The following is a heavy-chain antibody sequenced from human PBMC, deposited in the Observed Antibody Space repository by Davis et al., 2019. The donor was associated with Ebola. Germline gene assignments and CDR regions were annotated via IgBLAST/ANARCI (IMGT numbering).Heavy chain of an antibody. CDR3: TRQWGIADDY. J-gene: IGHJ4*02. D-gene: IGHD6-13*01. CDR1: GFTFSSYG. Sequence: GESLKISCAASGFTFSSYGMHWVRQASGKGLEWVGRIRSKANSYATAYAASVKGRFTISRDDSKNTAYLQMNSLKTEDTAVYYCTRQWGIADDYWGQGTLVTVSS. V-gene: IGHV3-73*01. CDR2: IRSKANSYAT.